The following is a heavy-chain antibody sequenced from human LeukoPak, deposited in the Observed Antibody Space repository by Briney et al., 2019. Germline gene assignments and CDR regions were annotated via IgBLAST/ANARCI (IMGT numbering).Heavy chain of an antibody. Sequence: PSETLSLTCTVSGGSISIYYWSWIRQPPGKGLEWIGYIYYSGSTNYNPSLKGRVTISVDTSKNQFSLKLSSVTAADTAVYYCARGEMATIEDAFDIWGQGTMVTVSS. CDR2: IYYSGST. V-gene: IGHV4-59*01. CDR3: ARGEMATIEDAFDI. J-gene: IGHJ3*02. CDR1: GGSISIYY. D-gene: IGHD5-24*01.